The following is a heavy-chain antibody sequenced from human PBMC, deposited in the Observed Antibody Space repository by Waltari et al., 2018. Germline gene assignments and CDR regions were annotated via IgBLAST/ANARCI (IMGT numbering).Heavy chain of an antibody. Sequence: QVQLVQSGAEVKKPGSSVKVTCKASGGTFSSYAISWVRQAPGQGLEWMGGIIPIFGTANDARKFQGRGTITADESTSTAYMELSSLRSEDTAVYYCATGILGMGGERNAEYFQHWGQGTLVTVSS. J-gene: IGHJ1*01. D-gene: IGHD3-9*01. V-gene: IGHV1-69*13. CDR1: GGTFSSYA. CDR3: ATGILGMGGERNAEYFQH. CDR2: IIPIFGTA.